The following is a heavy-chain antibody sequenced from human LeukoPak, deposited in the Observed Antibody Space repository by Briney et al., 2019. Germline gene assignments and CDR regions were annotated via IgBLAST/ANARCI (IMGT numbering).Heavy chain of an antibody. Sequence: GGSLRLSCAASGFTFSSYAMSWVRQAPGKGLEWVSAFSGGGVGTYYADSVKGRFTFSRDNSKNTLYLQMNSLRAEDTAVYYCAKDRRATLYGEFDYWGQGTLVTVSS. J-gene: IGHJ4*02. D-gene: IGHD3-3*01. CDR2: FSGGGVGT. CDR3: AKDRRATLYGEFDY. CDR1: GFTFSSYA. V-gene: IGHV3-23*01.